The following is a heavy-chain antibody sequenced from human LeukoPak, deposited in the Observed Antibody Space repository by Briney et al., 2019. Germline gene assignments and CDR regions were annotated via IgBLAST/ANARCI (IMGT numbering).Heavy chain of an antibody. CDR3: AGGVDSRKIAY. CDR1: GVSITSSGHY. Sequence: SETLSLTCTVSGVSITSSGHYWTWIRQPPGKGLEWIGCIYDSRFTYYNPSLESRVVISVDSSENHLSLKLSSVTAADTAVYYCAGGVDSRKIAYWGQGTLVTVSS. CDR2: IYDSRFT. J-gene: IGHJ4*02. V-gene: IGHV4-31*03. D-gene: IGHD3-16*01.